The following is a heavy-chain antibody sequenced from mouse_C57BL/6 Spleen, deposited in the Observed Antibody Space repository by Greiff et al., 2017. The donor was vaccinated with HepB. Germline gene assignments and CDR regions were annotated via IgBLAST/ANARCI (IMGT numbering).Heavy chain of an antibody. V-gene: IGHV10-1*01. J-gene: IGHJ1*03. D-gene: IGHD1-1*01. Sequence: DVQLVESGGGLVQPKGSLKLSCAASGFSFNTYAMNWVRQAPGKGLEWVARIRSKSNNYATYYADSVKDRFTISRDDSESMLYLQMNNLKTEDTAMYYCVRHGYYGSWYFDVWGTGTTVTVSS. CDR2: IRSKSNNYAT. CDR1: GFSFNTYA. CDR3: VRHGYYGSWYFDV.